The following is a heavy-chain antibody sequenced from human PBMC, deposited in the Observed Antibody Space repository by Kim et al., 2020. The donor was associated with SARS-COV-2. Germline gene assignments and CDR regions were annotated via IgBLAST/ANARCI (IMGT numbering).Heavy chain of an antibody. Sequence: SVKTRITITPDTSKNQFSLQRSSVTPEDTAVYYCARETGVTAALDAFDFWGQGTVVTVSS. CDR3: ARETGVTAALDAFDF. D-gene: IGHD6-13*01. J-gene: IGHJ3*01. V-gene: IGHV6-1*01.